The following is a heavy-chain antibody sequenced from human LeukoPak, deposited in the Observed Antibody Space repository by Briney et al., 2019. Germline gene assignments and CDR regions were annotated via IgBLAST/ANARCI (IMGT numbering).Heavy chain of an antibody. V-gene: IGHV3-64*04. CDR1: GFTFSSYA. CDR2: ISTNGGST. D-gene: IGHD5-18*01. Sequence: GGSLRLSCSASGFTFSSYAMHWVRQAPGKGLEYVSVISTNGGSTYYADSVKDRFTISRDNSKNTLFLQMNSLRVEDSAVYYCTRVFAYSYGDFDNWGQGTLVAVSS. J-gene: IGHJ4*02. CDR3: TRVFAYSYGDFDN.